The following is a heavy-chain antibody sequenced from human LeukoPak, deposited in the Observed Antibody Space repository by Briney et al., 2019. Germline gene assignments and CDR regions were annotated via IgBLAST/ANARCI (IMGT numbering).Heavy chain of an antibody. Sequence: ASVKVSCKVSGYTLTELSMHWVRQAPGKGLEWMGGFDPEDGETIYAQKFQGRVTMTEDTSTDTAYMELSGLRSEDTAVYYCATDLRYCSGGSCYRDYWGQGTLVTVSS. V-gene: IGHV1-24*01. CDR2: FDPEDGET. J-gene: IGHJ4*02. CDR3: ATDLRYCSGGSCYRDY. D-gene: IGHD2-15*01. CDR1: GYTLTELS.